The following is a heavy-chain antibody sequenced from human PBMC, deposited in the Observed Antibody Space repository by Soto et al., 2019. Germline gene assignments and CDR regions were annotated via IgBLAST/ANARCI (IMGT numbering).Heavy chain of an antibody. CDR2: IKQDGSEK. D-gene: IGHD2-2*01. CDR3: ARSPVPAANCGMDV. J-gene: IGHJ6*02. V-gene: IGHV3-7*03. Sequence: QTGGSLRLSCAASGFTFSSYWMSWVRQAPGKGLEWVTNIKQDGSEKYYVVSVKGRFTISRDNAKNSLYLQRNSLRAEDTAVYYCARSPVPAANCGMDVWGQGTTVTVSS. CDR1: GFTFSSYW.